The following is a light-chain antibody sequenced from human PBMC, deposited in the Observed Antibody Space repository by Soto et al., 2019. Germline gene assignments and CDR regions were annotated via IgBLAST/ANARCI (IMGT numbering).Light chain of an antibody. V-gene: IGLV1-40*01. J-gene: IGLJ1*01. CDR2: GNS. Sequence: QSVLTQPPSVSGAPGQRVTISCTGSSSNIGAGYDVHWYQQLPGTAPKLLIYGNSNGPSGVPDRFSGSKSGTSASLAITGLQAEDEADYYGQSYDSSLSGYVFGTGTKLT. CDR3: QSYDSSLSGYV. CDR1: SSNIGAGYD.